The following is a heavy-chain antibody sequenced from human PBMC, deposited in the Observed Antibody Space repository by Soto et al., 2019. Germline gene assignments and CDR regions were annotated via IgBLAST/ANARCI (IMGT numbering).Heavy chain of an antibody. D-gene: IGHD1-1*01. J-gene: IGHJ3*01. CDR3: AKIVSRGTGDAFHV. CDR1: GFDFSDYR. V-gene: IGHV3-30*18. CDR2: ISQDGTEK. Sequence: QVLLVESGGGVVQPGRSLRLSCAASGFDFSDYRMHWVRQAPGTGLEWVGAISQDGTEKFYGESTLGRFTISRDNSERTLSLQMDSLRPEDTAGYFCAKIVSRGTGDAFHVWGQGTKVTVSS.